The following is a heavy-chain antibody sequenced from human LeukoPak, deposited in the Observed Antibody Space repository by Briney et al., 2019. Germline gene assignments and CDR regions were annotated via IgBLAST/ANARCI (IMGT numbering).Heavy chain of an antibody. J-gene: IGHJ4*02. CDR1: GGSISSGDYY. CDR2: IYYSGST. CDR3: ARVANQHDYVWGSYRYPYFDY. D-gene: IGHD3-16*02. V-gene: IGHV4-30-4*01. Sequence: SETLSLTCTVSGGSISSGDYYWSWIRQPPGKGLEWIGYIYYSGSTYYNPSLKSRVTISVDTSKNQFSLKLSSVTAADTAVYYCARVANQHDYVWGSYRYPYFDYWGQGTLVTVSS.